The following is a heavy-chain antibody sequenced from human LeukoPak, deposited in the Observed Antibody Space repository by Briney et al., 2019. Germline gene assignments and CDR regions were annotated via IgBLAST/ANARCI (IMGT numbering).Heavy chain of an antibody. CDR1: GFTFSSYG. D-gene: IGHD1-26*01. V-gene: IGHV3-33*01. CDR3: AREGSGSYSHFFDY. CDR2: IWYDGSNK. J-gene: IGHJ4*02. Sequence: GGSLRLSCAASGFTFSSYGMHWVRQAPGKGLEWVADIWYDGSNKYYADSVKGRFTISRDNYKNTLYLQMNSLRAEDTAVYYCAREGSGSYSHFFDYWGQGTLVSVSS.